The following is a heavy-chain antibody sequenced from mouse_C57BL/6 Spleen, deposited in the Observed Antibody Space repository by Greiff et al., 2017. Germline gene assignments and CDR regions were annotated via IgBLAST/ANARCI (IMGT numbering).Heavy chain of an antibody. CDR1: GFTFSDYG. CDR2: ISSGSSTI. V-gene: IGHV5-17*01. D-gene: IGHD2-4*01. J-gene: IGHJ2*01. CDR3: ARSYDSNFDY. Sequence: DVHLVESGGGLVKPGGSLKLSCAASGFTFSDYGMHWVRQAPEKGLEWVAYISSGSSTIYYADTVKGRFTISRDNAKTTLFLQMTSLRSEDTAMYYCARSYDSNFDYWGQGTTLTVSS.